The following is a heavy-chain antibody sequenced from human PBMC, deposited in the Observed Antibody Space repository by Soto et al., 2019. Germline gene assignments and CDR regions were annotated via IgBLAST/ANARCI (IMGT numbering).Heavy chain of an antibody. CDR3: TXDRRTYYYDSSGPKPDY. Sequence: GGSLRLSCAASGFTFSNDWMSWVRQAPGKGLEWVGRIKSKTDGGTTDYAAPVKGRFTISRDDSKNTLYLQMNSLKTEDTAVYYCTXDRRTYYYDSSGPKPDYWGQGTLVTVSS. D-gene: IGHD3-22*01. CDR1: GFTFSNDW. J-gene: IGHJ4*02. V-gene: IGHV3-15*01. CDR2: IKSKTDGGTT.